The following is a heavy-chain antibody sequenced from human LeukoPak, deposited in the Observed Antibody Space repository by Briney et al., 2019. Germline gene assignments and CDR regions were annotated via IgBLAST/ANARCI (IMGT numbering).Heavy chain of an antibody. Sequence: ASVKVSCKASGYTFTCYYLHWVRQAPGQGREGMGWINTNSGGTNYAQKFQGRVTMTRDTSISTAYMELSRLRSDDTAVYYCARDDRSSSSYGVYYYSYYYMDVWGKGTTVTVSS. CDR3: ARDDRSSSSYGVYYYSYYYMDV. J-gene: IGHJ6*03. CDR1: GYTFTCYY. V-gene: IGHV1-2*02. D-gene: IGHD6-13*01. CDR2: INTNSGGT.